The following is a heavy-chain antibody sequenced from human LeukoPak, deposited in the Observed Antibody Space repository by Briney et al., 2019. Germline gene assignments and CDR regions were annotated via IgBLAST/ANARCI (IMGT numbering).Heavy chain of an antibody. V-gene: IGHV3-74*01. Sequence: GGSLRLSCAASGFTFSTDWMHWVRQPPEKGLLWVSHINPDGSTTNYADSVKGRFTISRDNAKNTLYLQMNNLRVEDTAVYYCARDVSGRDDYWGQGTLVIVSS. J-gene: IGHJ4*02. CDR3: ARDVSGRDDY. CDR2: INPDGSTT. CDR1: GFTFSTDW. D-gene: IGHD6-25*01.